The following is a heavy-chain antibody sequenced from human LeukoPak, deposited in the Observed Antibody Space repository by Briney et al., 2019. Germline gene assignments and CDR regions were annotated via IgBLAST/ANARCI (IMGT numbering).Heavy chain of an antibody. V-gene: IGHV1-69*04. D-gene: IGHD2-15*01. CDR3: ASAGTLGYCSGGSCPNWFDP. Sequence: GASVKVSCKASGGTFSSYAISWVRQAPGQGLEWMGRIIPILGIANYAQKFQGRVTITADKSTSTAYMELSSLRSEDTAVYYCASAGTLGYCSGGSCPNWFDPWGQGTLVTVSP. CDR1: GGTFSSYA. CDR2: IIPILGIA. J-gene: IGHJ5*02.